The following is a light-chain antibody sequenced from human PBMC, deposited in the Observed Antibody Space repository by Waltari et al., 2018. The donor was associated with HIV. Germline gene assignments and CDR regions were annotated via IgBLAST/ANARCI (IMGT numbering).Light chain of an antibody. CDR1: NVGSKD. V-gene: IGLV3-21*02. J-gene: IGLJ2*01. Sequence: SSVLTQPPSVSVAPGQTVSMTREGNNVGSKDVHWYQHKPGQAPVLVVYDDSHRPSGIPERFSGSKSGNTATLSISRVEVGDGADYYCQVWDIISAYVIFGGGTKLTVL. CDR3: QVWDIISAYVI. CDR2: DDS.